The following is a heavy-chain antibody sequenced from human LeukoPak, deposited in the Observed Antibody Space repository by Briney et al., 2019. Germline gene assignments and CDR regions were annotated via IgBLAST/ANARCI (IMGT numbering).Heavy chain of an antibody. Sequence: GGSLRLSCAASGFTVSSNYMSWVRQAPGKGLEWVSVIYSGGSTYYADSVKGRFTISRDNSKNTLYLQMNSLRAEDTAVYYCARSDTDYYDSSGYPYYFDYWGQGTLVTVSS. CDR3: ARSDTDYYDSSGYPYYFDY. D-gene: IGHD3-22*01. J-gene: IGHJ4*02. V-gene: IGHV3-66*01. CDR2: IYSGGST. CDR1: GFTVSSNY.